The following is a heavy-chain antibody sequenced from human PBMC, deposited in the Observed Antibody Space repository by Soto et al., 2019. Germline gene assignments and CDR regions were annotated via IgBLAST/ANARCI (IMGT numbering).Heavy chain of an antibody. CDR3: ARASSSSSAADY. D-gene: IGHD6-6*01. J-gene: IGHJ4*02. V-gene: IGHV4-31*03. Sequence: QVQLQESGPGLVKPSQTLSLTCSVSGESISSGGYYWSWIRHHPGKGLEWIGYIYDSESAYYNPSLKSRVTISMDTSKHHFAMRLSSVTAADTAVYYCARASSSSSAADYWGQGTLATVSS. CDR1: GESISSGGYY. CDR2: IYDSESA.